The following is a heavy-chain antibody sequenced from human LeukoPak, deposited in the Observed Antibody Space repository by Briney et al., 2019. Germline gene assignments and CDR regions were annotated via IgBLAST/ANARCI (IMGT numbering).Heavy chain of an antibody. CDR1: GYTFSNYD. J-gene: IGHJ4*02. CDR2: MNPNSGHT. V-gene: IGHV1-8*01. Sequence: ASLKVSCKASGYTFSNYDINWVRQATGQGLEWMGYMNPNSGHTVYAQKFQGRVTMTRDTSISTAYMELSSLRFDDTAVYYCARVPRESNSHWGQGTLVTVSS. D-gene: IGHD1-1*01. CDR3: ARVPRESNSH.